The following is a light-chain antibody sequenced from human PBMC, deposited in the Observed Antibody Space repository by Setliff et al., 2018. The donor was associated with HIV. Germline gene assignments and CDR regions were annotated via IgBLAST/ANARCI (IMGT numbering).Light chain of an antibody. CDR3: SSYTTISTYV. Sequence: QSALTQPASVSGSPGQSITISCAGSTSDITYSYVSWYQQHSGKAPRLIIYDVRARPSGVSNRFSGSKSGNTASLTISGLQAEDEADYYCSSYTTISTYVFGTGTKVTVL. CDR1: TSDITYSY. V-gene: IGLV2-14*03. CDR2: DVR. J-gene: IGLJ1*01.